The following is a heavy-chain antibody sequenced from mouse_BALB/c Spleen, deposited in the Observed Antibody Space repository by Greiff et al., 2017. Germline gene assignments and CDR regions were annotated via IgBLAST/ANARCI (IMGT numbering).Heavy chain of an antibody. CDR3: ARTSTMITTEFAY. Sequence: DVMLVESGGGLVKPGGSLKLSCAASGFTFSSYAMSWVRQTPEKRLEWVASISSGGSTYYPDSVKGRFTISRDNARNILYLQMSSLRSEDTAMYYCARTSTMITTEFAYWGQGTLVTVSA. CDR1: GFTFSSYA. V-gene: IGHV5-6-5*01. CDR2: ISSGGST. D-gene: IGHD2-4*01. J-gene: IGHJ3*01.